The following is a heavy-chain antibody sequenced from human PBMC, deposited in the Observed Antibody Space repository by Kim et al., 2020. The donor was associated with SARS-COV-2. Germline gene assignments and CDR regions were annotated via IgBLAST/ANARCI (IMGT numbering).Heavy chain of an antibody. J-gene: IGHJ6*02. CDR2: ISAYNGNT. CDR1: GYTFTSYG. CDR3: ATLNHVYYYYGMDV. Sequence: ASVKVSCKASGYTFTSYGISWVRQAPGQGLEWMGWISAYNGNTNYAQKLQGRVTMTTDTSTSTAYMELRSLRSDDTAVYYCATLNHVYYYYGMDVWGQGTTVTVSS. V-gene: IGHV1-18*04.